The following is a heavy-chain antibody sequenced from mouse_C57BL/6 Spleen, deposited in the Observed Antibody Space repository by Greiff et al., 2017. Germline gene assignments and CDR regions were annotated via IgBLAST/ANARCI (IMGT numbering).Heavy chain of an antibody. CDR1: GYAFSSSW. CDR3: ARSSYYGSSYGNY. V-gene: IGHV1-82*01. J-gene: IGHJ2*01. D-gene: IGHD1-1*01. CDR2: IYPGDGDT. Sequence: QVQLQQSGPELVKPGASVKISCKASGYAFSSSWMNWVKQRPGKGLEWIGRIYPGDGDTNYNGKFKGKATLTADKSSSTAYIQLSSLTSEDSAVXFCARSSYYGSSYGNYWGQGTTLTVSS.